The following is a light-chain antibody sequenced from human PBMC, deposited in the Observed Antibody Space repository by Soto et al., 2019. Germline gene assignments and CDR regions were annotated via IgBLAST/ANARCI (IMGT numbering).Light chain of an antibody. Sequence: DVQMTQSPSSLSASVGDKVTITCRASQTIITYLNWYQQKPGKAPKLLIYDASNSQSRVPSRFSGSGSGKDFTLTVSSLQPEDFATYCCQQTYNLPRTVGKGTKLEIK. CDR3: QQTYNLPRT. CDR1: QTIITY. V-gene: IGKV1-39*01. J-gene: IGKJ2*01. CDR2: DAS.